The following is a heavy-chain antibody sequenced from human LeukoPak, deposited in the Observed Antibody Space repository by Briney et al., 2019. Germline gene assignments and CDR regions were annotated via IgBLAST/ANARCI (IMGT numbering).Heavy chain of an antibody. V-gene: IGHV1-46*01. J-gene: IGHJ3*02. CDR3: ARCYYGSGSYSCAFDI. Sequence: ASVKVSCKASGYTFTSYYMHWVRQAPGQGLEWMGIINPSGGSTSYAQKFQGRVTMTRDTSTSTVYMELSSLRSEDTAVYYCARCYYGSGSYSCAFDIWGQGTMVTVSS. CDR2: INPSGGST. CDR1: GYTFTSYY. D-gene: IGHD3-10*01.